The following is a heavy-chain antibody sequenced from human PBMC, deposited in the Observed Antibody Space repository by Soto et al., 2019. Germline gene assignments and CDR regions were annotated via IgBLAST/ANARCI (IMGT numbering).Heavy chain of an antibody. CDR1: GFSINNGAVG. CDR2: LYWNDDK. V-gene: IGHV2-5*01. J-gene: IGHJ4*02. Sequence: QITLKASGQTLVKPTQHLTLVCTLSGFSINNGAVGVGWIRQPPGKAPEWLALLYWNDDKWYSPSLRYRLSVTKVASKNPVSLTMTHMAATDAGTYYFAKRRAFSNNLFFDQWGQGALVTVSS. CDR3: AKRRAFSNNLFFDQ. D-gene: IGHD4-4*01.